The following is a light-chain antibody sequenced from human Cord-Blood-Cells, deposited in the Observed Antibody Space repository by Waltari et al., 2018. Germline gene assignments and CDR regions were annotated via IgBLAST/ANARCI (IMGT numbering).Light chain of an antibody. J-gene: IGKJ1*01. CDR2: GAS. CDR1: QSVSSSY. CDR3: QQYGSSPPWT. Sequence: EIVLTQSPGTLSLSPGERATLSCRASQSVSSSYLAWYQQKPGQAPRLLIYGASSRATGSPDRFSGSGSETDFTLTLSRLEPDDFAVYYCQQYGSSPPWTFGQGTKVAIK. V-gene: IGKV3-20*01.